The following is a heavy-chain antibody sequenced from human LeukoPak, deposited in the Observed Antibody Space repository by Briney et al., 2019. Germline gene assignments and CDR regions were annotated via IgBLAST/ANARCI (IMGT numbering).Heavy chain of an antibody. V-gene: IGHV4-59*08. CDR1: AGSITNYY. D-gene: IGHD3-22*01. CDR3: ARHGGYHSPIDY. CDR2: IYYTGST. J-gene: IGHJ4*02. Sequence: SETLSLTCTVSAGSITNYYWSWIRQPPGKGLEWIGYIYYTGSTNYNPSLKSRVSISVDTSKNQFSLKLSSVTAADRAVYYCARHGGYHSPIDYWGQGTLVTVSS.